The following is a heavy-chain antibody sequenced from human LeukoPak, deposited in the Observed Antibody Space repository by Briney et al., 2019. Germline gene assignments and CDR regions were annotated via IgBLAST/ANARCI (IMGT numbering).Heavy chain of an antibody. CDR1: GGSISSYY. V-gene: IGHV4-59*01. CDR3: ARASGYSYGRDAFDI. Sequence: SETLSLTCTVSGGSISSYYWSWIRQPPGKGLEWLGYTYYSGSTNYNPSLKSRVTISVDTSKNQFSLKLSSVTAADTAVYYCARASGYSYGRDAFDIWGQGTMVTASS. J-gene: IGHJ3*02. CDR2: TYYSGST. D-gene: IGHD5-18*01.